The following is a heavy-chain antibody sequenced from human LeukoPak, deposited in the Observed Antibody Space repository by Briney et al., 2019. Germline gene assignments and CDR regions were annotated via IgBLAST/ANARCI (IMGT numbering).Heavy chain of an antibody. V-gene: IGHV4-30-4*01. Sequence: PSQTLSLTCTVSGGSFSSGDYYWSWIRQPPGKGLEWIGYIYYSGSTYYNPSLKSRVTISVDTSKNQFSLKLSSVTAADTAVYYCASQTAVRLGYFDYWGQGTLVTVSS. D-gene: IGHD3-16*01. CDR2: IYYSGST. CDR1: GGSFSSGDYY. J-gene: IGHJ4*02. CDR3: ASQTAVRLGYFDY.